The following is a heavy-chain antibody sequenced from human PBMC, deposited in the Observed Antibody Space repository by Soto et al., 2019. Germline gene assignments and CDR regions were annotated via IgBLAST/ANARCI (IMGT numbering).Heavy chain of an antibody. D-gene: IGHD2-21*02. CDR3: AREYCGGDCFIDY. Sequence: PSETLSLTCTVSGGSISSGGYYWSWIRQHPGKGLEWIGYIYYSGSTYYNPSLKSRVTISVDTSKNQFSLKLSSVTAADTAVYYCAREYCGGDCFIDYWGQGTLVTVS. CDR1: GGSISSGGYY. V-gene: IGHV4-31*03. CDR2: IYYSGST. J-gene: IGHJ4*02.